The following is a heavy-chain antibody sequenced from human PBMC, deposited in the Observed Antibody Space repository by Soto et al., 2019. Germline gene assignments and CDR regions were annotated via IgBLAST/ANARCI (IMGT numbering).Heavy chain of an antibody. V-gene: IGHV1-3*01. CDR3: ASPLDGLYSSGWYYFDY. D-gene: IGHD6-19*01. CDR1: GYTFTSYA. Sequence: ASVKVSCKASGYTFTSYAMHWVCQAPGQRLEWMGWINAGNGNTKYSQKFQGRVTITRDTSASTAYMELSSLRSEDTAVYYCASPLDGLYSSGWYYFDYWGQGTLVTVSS. CDR2: INAGNGNT. J-gene: IGHJ4*02.